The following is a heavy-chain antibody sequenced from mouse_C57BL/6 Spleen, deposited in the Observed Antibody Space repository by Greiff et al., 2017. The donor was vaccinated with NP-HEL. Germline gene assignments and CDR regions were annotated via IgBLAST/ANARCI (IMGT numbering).Heavy chain of an antibody. CDR1: GYTFTDYN. J-gene: IGHJ3*01. V-gene: IGHV1-18*01. D-gene: IGHD4-1*01. Sequence: VQLKQSGPELVKPGASVKIPCKASGYTFTDYNMDWVKQSHGKSLEWIGDINPNNGGTIYNQKFKGKATLTVDKSSSTAYMELRSLTSEDTAVYYCARWGLGLWFAYWGQGTLVTVSA. CDR3: ARWGLGLWFAY. CDR2: INPNNGGT.